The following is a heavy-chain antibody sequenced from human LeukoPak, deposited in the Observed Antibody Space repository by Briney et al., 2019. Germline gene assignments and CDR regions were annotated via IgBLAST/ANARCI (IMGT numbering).Heavy chain of an antibody. V-gene: IGHV4-59*01. CDR3: ARTTEAHSWRTRYYDYYMDV. CDR2: IYYSGST. Sequence: SETLSLTCTVSGGSISSYYWSWIRQPPGKGLEWIGYIYYSGSTNYNPSLKSRVTISVDTSKNQFSLKLSCVTAADTAVYYCARTTEAHSWRTRYYDYYMDVWGKGTTVTVSS. J-gene: IGHJ6*03. CDR1: GGSISSYY. D-gene: IGHD6-13*01.